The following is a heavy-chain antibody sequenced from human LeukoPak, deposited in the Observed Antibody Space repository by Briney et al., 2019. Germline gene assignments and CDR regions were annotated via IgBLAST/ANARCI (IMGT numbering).Heavy chain of an antibody. CDR1: GFTVSSSY. D-gene: IGHD6-19*01. V-gene: IGHV3-53*01. J-gene: IGHJ4*02. Sequence: PGGSLRLSCAASGFTVSSSYMSWVRQAPGKGLEWVSVIYSGGSTNHADSVKGRFTISRDISKNTLYLQMNSLRAEDTAVYYCARATSGWFGGNYWGQGTLVTVSS. CDR2: IYSGGST. CDR3: ARATSGWFGGNY.